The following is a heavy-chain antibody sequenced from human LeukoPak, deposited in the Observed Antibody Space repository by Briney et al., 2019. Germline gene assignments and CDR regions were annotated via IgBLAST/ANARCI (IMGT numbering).Heavy chain of an antibody. D-gene: IGHD3-10*01. CDR1: GFTFSSPA. Sequence: GASVKVSCKASGFTFSSPAMQWVRQARGQRLEWIGWIVVGSGNTNYAQKFQERVTITRDMSTSTAYMELSSLRSEDTAVYYCAAVGSVVRGDYFDYWGQGTLVTVSS. CDR3: AAVGSVVRGDYFDY. CDR2: IVVGSGNT. J-gene: IGHJ4*02. V-gene: IGHV1-58*02.